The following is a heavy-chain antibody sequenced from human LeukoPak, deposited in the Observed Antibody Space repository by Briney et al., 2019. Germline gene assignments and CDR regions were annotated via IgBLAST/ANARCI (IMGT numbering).Heavy chain of an antibody. CDR1: GFTFSSYA. D-gene: IGHD1-26*01. CDR3: ARKAAEHDAFDI. J-gene: IGHJ3*02. CDR2: ISYDGSNK. Sequence: PGGSLRLSCAASGFTFSSYAMHWVRQAPGKGLEWVAVISYDGSNKYYADSVKGRFTISRDNSKNTLYLQMNSLRAEDTAVYYCARKAAEHDAFDIWGQGTMVTVSS. V-gene: IGHV3-30-3*01.